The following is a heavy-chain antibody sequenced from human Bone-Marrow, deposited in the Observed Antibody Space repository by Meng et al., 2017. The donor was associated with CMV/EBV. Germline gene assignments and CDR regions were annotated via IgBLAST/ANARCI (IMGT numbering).Heavy chain of an antibody. CDR3: ARDLRRYCSSTSCSPPDP. D-gene: IGHD2-2*01. CDR1: GFTFSSYA. CDR2: ISYDGSNK. Sequence: GESLKISCAASGFTFSSYAMSWVRQAPGKGLEWVAVISYDGSNKYYADSVKGRFTISRDNSKNTLYLQMNSLRAEDTAVYYCARDLRRYCSSTSCSPPDPWGQGTLVTVSS. V-gene: IGHV3-30*04. J-gene: IGHJ5*02.